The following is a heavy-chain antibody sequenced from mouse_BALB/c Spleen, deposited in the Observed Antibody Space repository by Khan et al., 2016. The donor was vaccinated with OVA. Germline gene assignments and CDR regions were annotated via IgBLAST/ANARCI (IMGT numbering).Heavy chain of an antibody. CDR3: ARRGFAY. J-gene: IGHJ3*01. CDR2: ISSVAYSI. Sequence: EVELVESGGGLVQPGGSRKLSCAASGFTFIDYGMAWVRQTPGQGPEWIAFISSVAYSIYYADTVTGRFTISRENAKNNLYLAMSSLRSDDTAMYYCARRGFAYWGQGTLVTVSA. CDR1: GFTFIDYG. V-gene: IGHV5-15*02.